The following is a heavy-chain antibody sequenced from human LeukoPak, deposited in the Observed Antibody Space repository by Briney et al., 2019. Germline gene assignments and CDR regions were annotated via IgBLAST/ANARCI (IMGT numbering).Heavy chain of an antibody. V-gene: IGHV4-59*04. D-gene: IGHD2-2*01. CDR3: ARHLSSTSPFGY. Sequence: SETLSLTCTVSGDSISNYYWSWIRQPPGKGLEWIGYIYYSGSTYYNPSLKSRVTISVDTSKNQFSLKLSSVTAADTAVYYCARHLSSTSPFGYWGQGTLVTVSS. CDR2: IYYSGST. CDR1: GDSISNYY. J-gene: IGHJ4*02.